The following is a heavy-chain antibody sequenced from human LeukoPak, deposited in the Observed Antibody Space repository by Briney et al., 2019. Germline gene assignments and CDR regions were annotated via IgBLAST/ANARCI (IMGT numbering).Heavy chain of an antibody. J-gene: IGHJ5*02. D-gene: IGHD4-17*01. V-gene: IGHV3-21*01. CDR2: ISSSSSYI. CDR1: GFTFSSYS. CDR3: ARDLRPLNHPHTRNWFDP. Sequence: PGGSLRLSCAASGFTFSSYSMNWVRQAPGKGLEWVSSISSSSSYIYYADSVKGRFTISGDNAKNSLYLQMNSLRAEDTAVYYCARDLRPLNHPHTRNWFDPWGQGTLVTVSS.